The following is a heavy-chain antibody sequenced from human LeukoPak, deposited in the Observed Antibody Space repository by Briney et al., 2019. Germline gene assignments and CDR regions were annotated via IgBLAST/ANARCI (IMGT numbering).Heavy chain of an antibody. D-gene: IGHD1-26*01. CDR2: VYYSGTS. CDR1: GGAISSYS. J-gene: IGHJ4*02. CDR3: ARAYSGSYSYFDH. V-gene: IGHV4-59*01. Sequence: PSETQCPTFAVSGGAISSYSWSWVRQSPGRGLEWIGYVYYSGTSNYNPSLKSRVTISVDTSKNQFFLILSSVTAADTAVYYCARAYSGSYSYFDHWGQGTLVTVSS.